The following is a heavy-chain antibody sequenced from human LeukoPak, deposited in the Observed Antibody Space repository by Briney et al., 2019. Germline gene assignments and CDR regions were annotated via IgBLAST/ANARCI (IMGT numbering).Heavy chain of an antibody. CDR1: GYTFATYG. Sequence: ASVKVSCKASGYTFATYGFCWVRQAPGHGLEWMGWISSNTGKTDYAQKFQGRVTLATDTSTSTAYMELRSLRPDDTALYYCAKVAGDRMDYWGQGTLLTVSS. J-gene: IGHJ4*02. V-gene: IGHV1-18*01. D-gene: IGHD6-13*01. CDR2: ISSNTGKT. CDR3: AKVAGDRMDY.